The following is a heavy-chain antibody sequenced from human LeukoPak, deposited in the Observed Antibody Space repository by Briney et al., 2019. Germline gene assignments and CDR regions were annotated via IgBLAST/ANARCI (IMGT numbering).Heavy chain of an antibody. J-gene: IGHJ4*02. CDR2: IYPGDSDT. Sequence: GESLKISCKGSGYSFTSYWIGWVRPMPGKGLEWMGIIYPGDSDTRYSPSFQGQVHISVDKSISTAYLQWSSLKASDTAIYYCAKIDRQYCSRSSCYALDYWGQGTQVTVSS. CDR1: GYSFTSYW. V-gene: IGHV5-51*01. CDR3: AKIDRQYCSRSSCYALDY. D-gene: IGHD2-2*01.